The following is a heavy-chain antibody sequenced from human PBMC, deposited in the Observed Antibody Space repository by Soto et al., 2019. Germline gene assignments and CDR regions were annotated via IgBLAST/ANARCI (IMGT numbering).Heavy chain of an antibody. V-gene: IGHV3-48*02. CDR2: ISSSSSTI. Sequence: PGGSLRLSCAASGFTFSSYSMNWVRQAPGKGLEWVSYISSSSSTIYYADSVKGRFTISRDNAKNSLYLQMNSLRDEGTAVYYCARRTPTMIVPYGMDVWGQGTTVTVSS. CDR3: ARRTPTMIVPYGMDV. CDR1: GFTFSSYS. D-gene: IGHD3-22*01. J-gene: IGHJ6*02.